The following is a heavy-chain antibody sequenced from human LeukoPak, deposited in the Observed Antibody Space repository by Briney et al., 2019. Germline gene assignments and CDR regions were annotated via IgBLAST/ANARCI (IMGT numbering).Heavy chain of an antibody. Sequence: TSETLSLTCTVSGGSINSYYWSWIRQPPGKGLEWVGYIYYSGSTNYKPSLKRRVTIAVDTSKNQFSLKVSSVTAADTAVYYCASSRSSSGWSLIDYWGQGALVTVSS. D-gene: IGHD6-19*01. V-gene: IGHV4-59*01. J-gene: IGHJ4*02. CDR1: GGSINSYY. CDR2: IYYSGST. CDR3: ASSRSSSGWSLIDY.